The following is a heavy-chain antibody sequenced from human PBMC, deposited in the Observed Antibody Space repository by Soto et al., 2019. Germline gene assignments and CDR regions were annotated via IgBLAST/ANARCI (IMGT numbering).Heavy chain of an antibody. J-gene: IGHJ4*02. CDR3: ASVIGGDSESYFDY. Sequence: SETLSLTCTVSGVSISTGGYYWSWIRQHPGKGLEWIGNIYYSGRTYYNPSLKSRVILSVDTSKNHFSLNLRSLTAADSAMYYCASVIGGDSESYFDYWGQGAMVTVYS. V-gene: IGHV4-31*03. CDR1: GVSISTGGYY. CDR2: IYYSGRT. D-gene: IGHD2-21*02.